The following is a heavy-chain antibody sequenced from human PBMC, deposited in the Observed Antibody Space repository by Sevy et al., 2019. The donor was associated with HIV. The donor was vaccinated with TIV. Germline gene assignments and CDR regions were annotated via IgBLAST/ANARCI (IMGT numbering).Heavy chain of an antibody. CDR3: ARNNCSITNCYMGDVFDI. CDR1: GFTFSSYS. CDR2: ISGISNYI. V-gene: IGHV3-21*01. J-gene: IGHJ3*02. Sequence: GGSLRLSCAASGFTFSSYSMNWVRQAPGKGLEWVSSISGISNYIYDADSMKGRFTVSRDNARNSLYLQMNSLRAEDTAVYCCARNNCSITNCYMGDVFDIWGQRTMVTVSS. D-gene: IGHD2-2*02.